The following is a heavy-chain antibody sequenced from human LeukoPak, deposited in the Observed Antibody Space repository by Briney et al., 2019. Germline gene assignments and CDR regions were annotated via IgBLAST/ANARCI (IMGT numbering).Heavy chain of an antibody. Sequence: SGGSLRLSCATSGFTFSTYSLNWVRQAPGKGLEWVSYISSSGTTTEYADSVKGRFTISRDNAKNSLSLQMNSLRDEDTAVYYCARDYGWSFDYWGQGTLVTVLS. J-gene: IGHJ4*02. CDR1: GFTFSTYS. CDR2: ISSSGTTT. CDR3: ARDYGWSFDY. D-gene: IGHD6-19*01. V-gene: IGHV3-48*02.